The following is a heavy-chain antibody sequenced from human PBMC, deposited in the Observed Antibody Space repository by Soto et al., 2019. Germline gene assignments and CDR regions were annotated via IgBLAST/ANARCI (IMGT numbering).Heavy chain of an antibody. CDR2: IYYSGST. CDR3: ARDLGSTEYFQH. CDR1: GGSISSSSYY. Sequence: TLSLTCTVSGGSISSSSYYWGWIRQPPGKGLEWIGYIYYSGSTYYNPSLKSRVTISVDTSKNQFSLKLNSVTAADTAVYYCARDLGSTEYFQHWGQGTLVTVSS. J-gene: IGHJ1*01. V-gene: IGHV4-30-4*08. D-gene: IGHD2-15*01.